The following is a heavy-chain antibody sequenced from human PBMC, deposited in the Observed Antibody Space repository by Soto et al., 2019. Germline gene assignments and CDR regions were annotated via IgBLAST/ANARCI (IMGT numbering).Heavy chain of an antibody. Sequence: TGGSLRLSCAASGFTFSSYGMHWVRQAPGKGLEWAAVIWYDGSNKYYADPVKGRFTISRDNSKNTLYLQMNSLRAEDTAVYYCSREVFTFGGVGNDAFDIWGQGTMVTVSS. CDR2: IWYDGSNK. J-gene: IGHJ3*02. CDR1: GFTFSSYG. D-gene: IGHD3-16*01. V-gene: IGHV3-33*01. CDR3: SREVFTFGGVGNDAFDI.